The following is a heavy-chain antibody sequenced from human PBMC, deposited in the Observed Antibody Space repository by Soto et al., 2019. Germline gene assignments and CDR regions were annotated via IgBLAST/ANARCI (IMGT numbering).Heavy chain of an antibody. CDR3: AKGSGDSSGWLDY. CDR1: GFTFSSYG. Sequence: GGSLRLSCAASGFTFSSYGMHWVRQAPGKGLEWVAVISYDGSNKYHADSVKGRFTISRDNSKNTLYLQMNSLRAEDTAVYYCAKGSGDSSGWLDYWGQGTLVTVSS. D-gene: IGHD6-19*01. CDR2: ISYDGSNK. V-gene: IGHV3-30*18. J-gene: IGHJ4*02.